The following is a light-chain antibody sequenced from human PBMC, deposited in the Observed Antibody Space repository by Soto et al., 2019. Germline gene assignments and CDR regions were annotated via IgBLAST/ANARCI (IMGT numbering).Light chain of an antibody. Sequence: EIVMTQSPATLSVSPGETATLSCRASQTLRNNLAWYQQKPGQAPRLLIYAASTRATGIPARFSGRGSGTEFTLTISNLQSEDFAVYFCHQYNNSPPDTFGQGTKLEIK. V-gene: IGKV3-15*01. CDR3: HQYNNSPPDT. J-gene: IGKJ2*01. CDR1: QTLRNN. CDR2: AAS.